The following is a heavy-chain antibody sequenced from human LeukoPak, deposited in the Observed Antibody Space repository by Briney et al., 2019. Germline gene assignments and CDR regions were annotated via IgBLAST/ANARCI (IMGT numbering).Heavy chain of an antibody. Sequence: GGSLRLSCSASGFTFSSYAMHWVRQAPGKGLEYVSAISSNGGSTYYADSVKGRFTISRDNSKNTLYLQMSSLRAEDTAVYNCVKAPRYSGYDYWGQGTLVTVSS. D-gene: IGHD5-12*01. CDR3: VKAPRYSGYDY. CDR1: GFTFSSYA. J-gene: IGHJ4*02. CDR2: ISSNGGST. V-gene: IGHV3-64D*06.